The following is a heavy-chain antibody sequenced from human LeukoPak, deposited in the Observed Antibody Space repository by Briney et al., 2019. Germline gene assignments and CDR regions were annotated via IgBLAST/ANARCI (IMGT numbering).Heavy chain of an antibody. V-gene: IGHV4-59*01. D-gene: IGHD6-13*01. CDR2: IYYSGST. J-gene: IGHJ4*02. Sequence: NPSETLSLTCTVSGGSISSYYWSWIRQPPGKGLEWIGYIYYSGSTNYNPSLKSRVTISVDTSKNQFSLKLSSVTAADTAVYYCAREAARGDFDYWGQGTLVTVSS. CDR3: AREAARGDFDY. CDR1: GGSISSYY.